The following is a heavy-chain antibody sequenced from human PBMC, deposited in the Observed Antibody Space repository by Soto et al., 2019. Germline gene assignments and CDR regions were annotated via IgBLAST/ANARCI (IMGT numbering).Heavy chain of an antibody. V-gene: IGHV3-23*01. CDR2: ISGSGGST. CDR1: GFTFSSYA. J-gene: IGHJ6*02. Sequence: GGSLRLSCAASGFTFSSYAMSWVRQAPGKGLKWVSAISGSGGSTYYADSVRGRFTISRDNSNNTLYLQMNSLIAEDTAVYYFASIVLAAAGMVRDGYYYGMDVCGQGTTVTVSS. D-gene: IGHD6-13*01. CDR3: ASIVLAAAGMVRDGYYYGMDV.